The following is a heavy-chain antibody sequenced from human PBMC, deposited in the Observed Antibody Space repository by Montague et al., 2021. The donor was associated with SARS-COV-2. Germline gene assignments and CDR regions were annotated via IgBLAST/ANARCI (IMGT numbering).Heavy chain of an antibody. CDR3: ARDVVTHLGTFDY. Sequence: SETLSLTCTVSGDSITYFYWSWIRQPAGKGLEWIGRVSSSGSTNYNPPLRSRVSMSVDTSKSQFSLKLSSVTAADTAVYYCARDVVTHLGTFDYWGRGTLVTVSS. CDR1: GDSITYFY. V-gene: IGHV4-4*07. D-gene: IGHD4-23*01. J-gene: IGHJ4*02. CDR2: VSSSGST.